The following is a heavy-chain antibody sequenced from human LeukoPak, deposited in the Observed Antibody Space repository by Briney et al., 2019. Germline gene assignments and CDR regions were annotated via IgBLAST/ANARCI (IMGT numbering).Heavy chain of an antibody. CDR3: AKAGSSGPFDY. CDR2: IWYDGSNK. J-gene: IGHJ4*02. V-gene: IGHV3-33*06. Sequence: GGSLRLSCAASGFTFSSYGMHWVRQAPGKGLDWVAVIWYDGSNKYYADSVKGRFTISRDNSKNTLYLQMNSLRAEDTAVYYRAKAGSSGPFDYWGQGTLVTVSS. D-gene: IGHD3-22*01. CDR1: GFTFSSYG.